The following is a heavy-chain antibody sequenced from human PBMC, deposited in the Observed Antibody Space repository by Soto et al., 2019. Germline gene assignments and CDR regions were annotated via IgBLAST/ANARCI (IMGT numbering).Heavy chain of an antibody. Sequence: GVSLRLSCAASAFTFSDYYMGWIRQAPGKGLEWLSYISGNGNTIYYADSVKGRFTVSRDNAKNLLYLQMNSLRVEDTAVYYCAASAVVADHHWGQGALVTVSS. CDR1: AFTFSDYY. V-gene: IGHV3-11*01. J-gene: IGHJ5*02. D-gene: IGHD2-15*01. CDR2: ISGNGNTI. CDR3: AASAVVADHH.